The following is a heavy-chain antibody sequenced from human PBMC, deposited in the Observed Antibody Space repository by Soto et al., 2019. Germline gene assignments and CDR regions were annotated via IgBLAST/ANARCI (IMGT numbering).Heavy chain of an antibody. CDR1: GGTFSSYT. CDR2: IIPILGIA. J-gene: IGHJ4*02. V-gene: IGHV1-69*02. CDR3: ARSYSYGTFDY. D-gene: IGHD5-18*01. Sequence: QVQLVQSGAEVKKPGSSVKVSCKASGGTFSSYTISWVRQAPGQRLEWMGRIIPILGIANYAQKFQGRVTITADKSTSTAYMELSSLRSEDTAVYYCARSYSYGTFDYWGQGTLVTVSS.